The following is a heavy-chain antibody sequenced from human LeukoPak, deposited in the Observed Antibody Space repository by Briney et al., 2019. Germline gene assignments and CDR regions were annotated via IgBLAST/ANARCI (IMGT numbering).Heavy chain of an antibody. CDR2: INHSGST. D-gene: IGHD1-1*01. V-gene: IGHV4-34*01. CDR3: ARVGKKGFIH. J-gene: IGHJ4*02. Sequence: SETLSLTCAVYGGSFSGYYWSWIRQPPGEGQEWIGEINHSGSTNYNPSLKSRVTISVDTSKNQFSLKLSSVTAADTAVYYCARVGKKGFIHWGQGTLVTVSS. CDR1: GGSFSGYY.